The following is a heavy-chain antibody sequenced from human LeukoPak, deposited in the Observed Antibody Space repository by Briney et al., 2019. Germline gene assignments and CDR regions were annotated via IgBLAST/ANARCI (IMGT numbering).Heavy chain of an antibody. D-gene: IGHD5-24*01. CDR1: VFSFNSYS. CDR2: VSRSGGAT. Sequence: QPGGSLRLSCAASVFSFNSYSMSWVRQAQGKGLEWVSAVSRSGGATYYADSVKGRFTISRDNAKDTLYLQMNSLRVEDTAVYYCARVADGDKYGGRDYWGQGALVIVSS. J-gene: IGHJ4*02. V-gene: IGHV3-23*01. CDR3: ARVADGDKYGGRDY.